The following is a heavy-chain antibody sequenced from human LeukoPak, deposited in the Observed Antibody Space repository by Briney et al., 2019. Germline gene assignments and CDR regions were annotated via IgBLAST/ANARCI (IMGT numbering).Heavy chain of an antibody. CDR1: GYTFTSYG. CDR3: WAGIAAAGTDY. V-gene: IGHV1-69*13. Sequence: SVKVSCKASGYTFTSYGISWVRQAPGQGLEWMGGIIPIFGTANYAQKFQGRVTITADESTSTAYMELSSLRSEDTAVYYCWAGIAAAGTDYWGQGTLVTVSS. J-gene: IGHJ4*02. D-gene: IGHD6-13*01. CDR2: IIPIFGTA.